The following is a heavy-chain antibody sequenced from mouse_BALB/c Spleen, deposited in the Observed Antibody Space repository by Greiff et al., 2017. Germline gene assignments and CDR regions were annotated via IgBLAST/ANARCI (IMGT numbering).Heavy chain of an antibody. Sequence: EVQRVESGGGLVQPGGSRKLSCAASGFTFSSFGMHWVRQAPEKGLEWVAYISSGSSTIYYADTVKGRFTISRDNPKNTLFLQMTSLRSEDTAMYYCARGAYYDYFFDYWGQGTTLTVSS. V-gene: IGHV5-17*02. D-gene: IGHD2-4*01. CDR2: ISSGSSTI. J-gene: IGHJ2*01. CDR3: ARGAYYDYFFDY. CDR1: GFTFSSFG.